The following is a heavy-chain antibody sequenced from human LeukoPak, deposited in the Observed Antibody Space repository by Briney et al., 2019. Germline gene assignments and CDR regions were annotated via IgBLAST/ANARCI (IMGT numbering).Heavy chain of an antibody. CDR2: ISSSSTI. Sequence: GGSLRLSCAASGFTFSSYSMNWVRQAPGKGLEWVSYISSSSTIYYADSVEGRFTISRDNAKNSLYLQMNSLRDEDAAVYYCAGIGWYSNEFDYWGQGALVTVSS. CDR3: AGIGWYSNEFDY. D-gene: IGHD6-19*01. J-gene: IGHJ4*02. CDR1: GFTFSSYS. V-gene: IGHV3-48*02.